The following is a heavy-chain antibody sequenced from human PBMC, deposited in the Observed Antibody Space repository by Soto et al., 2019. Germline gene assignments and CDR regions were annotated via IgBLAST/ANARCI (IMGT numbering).Heavy chain of an antibody. V-gene: IGHV3-7*01. J-gene: IGHJ3*02. CDR3: ARGDTPMITGMDSFDI. CDR1: GFTFSRYW. D-gene: IGHD5-18*01. Sequence: GGSLRLSCADSGFTFSRYWMNWVRQAPGKGLEWVANIKQDGTEKNYVDSVKGRFTISRDNARKSLYLQMDSLRAEDTAVYFCARGDTPMITGMDSFDIWGQGTMVTVSS. CDR2: IKQDGTEK.